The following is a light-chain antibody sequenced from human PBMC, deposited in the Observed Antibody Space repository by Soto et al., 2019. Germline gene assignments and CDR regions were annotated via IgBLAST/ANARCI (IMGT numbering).Light chain of an antibody. CDR2: AAS. J-gene: IGKJ1*01. V-gene: IGKV1-9*01. Sequence: ILLTQSASSLSASLGDRVTITCRASQGIDSSFAWYQQKPGKAPKLLIYAASSLESGVPSRFSGSGSATESILTISSLKPDDFATYHCQHYGGVWTFGQGTKVDIK. CDR3: QHYGGVWT. CDR1: QGIDSS.